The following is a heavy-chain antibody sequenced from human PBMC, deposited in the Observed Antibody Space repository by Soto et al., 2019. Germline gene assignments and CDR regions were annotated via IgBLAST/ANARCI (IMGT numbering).Heavy chain of an antibody. CDR2: IIPIFGTT. CDR3: ARSDFLSGYYSGHYYYGMDV. CDR1: GGTFSNYA. V-gene: IGHV1-69*12. Sequence: QVQLVQSGAEVRKPGSSVKVSCKASGGTFSNYAVTWVRQAPGQGLEWMGGIIPIFGTTTYPQKFRGRVTIVADESTSTAYMELSSLRSEDTAVYYCARSDFLSGYYSGHYYYGMDVWGQGTRVTVSS. D-gene: IGHD3-3*01. J-gene: IGHJ6*02.